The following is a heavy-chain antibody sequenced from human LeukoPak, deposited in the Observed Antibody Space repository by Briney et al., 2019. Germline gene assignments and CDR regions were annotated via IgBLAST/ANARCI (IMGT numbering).Heavy chain of an antibody. CDR3: ARGRYSYWS. V-gene: IGHV1-8*02. CDR1: GGTFSSYA. Sequence: GASVKVSCKASGGTFSSYAISWVRQAPGQGLEWMGWMNPNSGNTGYAQKFQGRVTMTRNTSISTAYMELSSLRSEDTAVYYCARGRYSYWSWGQGTLVTVSS. J-gene: IGHJ4*02. CDR2: MNPNSGNT. D-gene: IGHD5-18*01.